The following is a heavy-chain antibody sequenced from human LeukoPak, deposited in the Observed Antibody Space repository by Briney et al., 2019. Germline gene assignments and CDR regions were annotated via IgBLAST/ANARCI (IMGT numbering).Heavy chain of an antibody. J-gene: IGHJ4*02. CDR3: ARVSGYYLPFDY. V-gene: IGHV3-30-3*01. CDR1: GFTFSSYA. D-gene: IGHD3-22*01. CDR2: ISYDGSNK. Sequence: GGSLRLSCAASGFTFSSYAMHWVRQAPGKGLEWVAVISYDGSNKYCADSVKGRFTISRDNSKNTLYLQMNSLRAEDTAVYYCARVSGYYLPFDYWGQGTLVTVSS.